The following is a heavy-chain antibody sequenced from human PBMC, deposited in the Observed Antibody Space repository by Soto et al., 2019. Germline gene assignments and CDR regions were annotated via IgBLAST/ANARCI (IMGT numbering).Heavy chain of an antibody. D-gene: IGHD1-1*01. Sequence: SETLSLTCTVSGGSISSGDYYWSWIRQPPGKGQERIGYIYYGGSTYYNPSLESRLSISLDTSKNQFSLKLSSVTAADTAVYYCARDVPEANLDFYYYGMDVWGQGTTVTV. V-gene: IGHV4-30-4*01. CDR3: ARDVPEANLDFYYYGMDV. CDR1: GGSISSGDYY. J-gene: IGHJ6*02. CDR2: IYYGGST.